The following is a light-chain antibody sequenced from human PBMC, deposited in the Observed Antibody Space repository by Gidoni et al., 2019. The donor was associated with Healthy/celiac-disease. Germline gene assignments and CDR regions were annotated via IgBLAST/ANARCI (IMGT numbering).Light chain of an antibody. Sequence: EIVLTQSPGTLSLSPGERATLSCRASQSVGSSYLAWYQQKPGQAPRLLIYGASSRATGIPDRFSGSGSGTDFTLTISRLEPEDFAVYYCQQYGSSPSTFGQXTRLEIK. V-gene: IGKV3-20*01. CDR3: QQYGSSPST. J-gene: IGKJ5*01. CDR1: QSVGSSY. CDR2: GAS.